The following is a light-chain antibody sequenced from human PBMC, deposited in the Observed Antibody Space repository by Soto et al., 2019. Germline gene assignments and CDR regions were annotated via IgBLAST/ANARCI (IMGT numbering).Light chain of an antibody. CDR2: EVT. CDR3: SSYAGSLWV. V-gene: IGLV2-8*01. Sequence: QSVLTQPPSASGSPGQSVTISCTGTSRDVGGYNDVSWYQQHPGKAPKLMIYEVTKRPSGVPDRFSGSKSGNTASLTVSGLQTEDEADYYCSSYAGSLWVFGGGTKLTVL. CDR1: SRDVGGYND. J-gene: IGLJ3*02.